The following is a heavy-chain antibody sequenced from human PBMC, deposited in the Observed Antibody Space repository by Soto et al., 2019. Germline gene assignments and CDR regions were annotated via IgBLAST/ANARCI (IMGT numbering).Heavy chain of an antibody. Sequence: QVQLAQSGAEVKKPGASVKVSCKASGYIFTDYYVHWVRQAPGQGLEWMGWIHPNSGDTNYAQKFQGRVTMTRDTSISTAYMEANRLTSDDTAVYYCARNRSGYDPWGQGTTVTLSS. V-gene: IGHV1-2*02. J-gene: IGHJ6*02. CDR2: IHPNSGDT. D-gene: IGHD5-12*01. CDR3: ARNRSGYDP. CDR1: GYIFTDYY.